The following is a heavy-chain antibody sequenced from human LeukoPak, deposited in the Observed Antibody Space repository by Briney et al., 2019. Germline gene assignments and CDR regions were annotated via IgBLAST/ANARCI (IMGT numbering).Heavy chain of an antibody. Sequence: PGGSLRLSCAASGFTFSSYGMHWVRQAPGKGLEWVAVIWYDGSNKYYADSVKGRFTISRDNSKNTPYLQMNSLRAEDTAVYYCARARLVDQETGTGQSLWYYFDYWGQGTLVTVSS. CDR2: IWYDGSNK. CDR1: GFTFSSYG. D-gene: IGHD1-1*01. J-gene: IGHJ4*02. V-gene: IGHV3-33*01. CDR3: ARARLVDQETGTGQSLWYYFDY.